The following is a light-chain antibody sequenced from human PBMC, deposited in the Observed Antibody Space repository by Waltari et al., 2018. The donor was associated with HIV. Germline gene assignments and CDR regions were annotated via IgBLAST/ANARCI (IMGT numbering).Light chain of an antibody. CDR2: WAS. CDR3: QQFYSDLWT. J-gene: IGKJ1*01. Sequence: DIVMTQSPDSLAVSLGERATINCKSSQSVLYSANNQNYLAWYQQKPGQPPKLLIYWASTRESGVPDRFSGSGSGTDFTLTISSLQAADVAFYYCQQFYSDLWTFGQGTKVEIK. V-gene: IGKV4-1*01. CDR1: QSVLYSANNQNY.